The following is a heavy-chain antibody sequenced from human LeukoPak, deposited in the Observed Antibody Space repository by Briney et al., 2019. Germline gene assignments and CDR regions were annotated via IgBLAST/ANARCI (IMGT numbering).Heavy chain of an antibody. V-gene: IGHV4-4*09. CDR3: ATLVQEARSIGSANWLDP. D-gene: IGHD6-6*01. J-gene: IGHJ5*02. CDR1: GGSISTYS. Sequence: SETLSLTCTVSGGSISTYSWSWIRQPPGKGLEWIGRIYTSGTTNYNPSLGSRVTISVDTSINQLSLKLSSVTAADTAVYYCATLVQEARSIGSANWLDPWGQGILVTVSS. CDR2: IYTSGTT.